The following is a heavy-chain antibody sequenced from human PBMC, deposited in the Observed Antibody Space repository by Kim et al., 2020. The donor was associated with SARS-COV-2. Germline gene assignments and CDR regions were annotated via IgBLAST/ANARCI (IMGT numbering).Heavy chain of an antibody. D-gene: IGHD1-26*01. CDR1: GLSFSTHG. Sequence: GGSLRLSCPASGLSFSTHGMHWVRQAPGKGLEWVAVIWYDGSNKYYADSVKGRFTISRDNSKNTLYLQMNSLRAEDTAVYYCARAVGPFDYWGQGTLVTVSS. J-gene: IGHJ4*02. V-gene: IGHV3-33*01. CDR2: IWYDGSNK. CDR3: ARAVGPFDY.